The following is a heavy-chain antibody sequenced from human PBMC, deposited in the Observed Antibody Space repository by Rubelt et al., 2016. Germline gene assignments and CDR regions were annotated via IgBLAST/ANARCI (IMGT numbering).Heavy chain of an antibody. CDR1: GFTFGSYA. D-gene: IGHD3-10*01. CDR2: ISGSGGST. J-gene: IGHJ4*02. CDR3: AKDGHYYGSGSSFDY. V-gene: IGHV3-23*01. Sequence: VQLLESGGRLVQPGGSLRLSCAASGFTFGSYAMSWVRQAPGKGLEWVSGISGSGGSTYYADSVKGRFAISRDNSKSTLYLQMNSLRAEDTAVDYCAKDGHYYGSGSSFDYWGQGILVTVSS.